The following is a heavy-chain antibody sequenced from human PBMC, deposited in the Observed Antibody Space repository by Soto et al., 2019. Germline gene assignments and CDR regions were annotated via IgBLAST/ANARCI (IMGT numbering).Heavy chain of an antibody. D-gene: IGHD1-26*01. CDR3: AKHHKRWELPDAFDI. Sequence: GGSLRLSCAVSGFTFSGHGMHWVRQAPGKGLEWVSYIGIGSSTKYYADSVKGRFTISRDNAKNSLYLQMNSLRAEDTAVYYCAKHHKRWELPDAFDIWGQGTMVTVS. CDR1: GFTFSGHG. V-gene: IGHV3-48*01. J-gene: IGHJ3*02. CDR2: IGIGSSTK.